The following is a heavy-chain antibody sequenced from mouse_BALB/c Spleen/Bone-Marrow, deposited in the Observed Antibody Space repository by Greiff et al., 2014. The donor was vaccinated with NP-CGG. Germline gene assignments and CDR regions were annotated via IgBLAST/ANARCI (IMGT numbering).Heavy chain of an antibody. D-gene: IGHD2-10*02. J-gene: IGHJ4*01. CDR1: GFTFSDYY. CDR3: ARSGERYGAMDY. Sequence: DVKLQESGGGLVKPGGSLKLSCAASGFTFSDYYMYWVRQTPEKRLEWVATISDGGGYTYYPDSVWGRFTISRDNAKNNLYLQMSSPKSEDTAMYYCARSGERYGAMDYWGQGTSVTVFS. V-gene: IGHV5-4*02. CDR2: ISDGGGYT.